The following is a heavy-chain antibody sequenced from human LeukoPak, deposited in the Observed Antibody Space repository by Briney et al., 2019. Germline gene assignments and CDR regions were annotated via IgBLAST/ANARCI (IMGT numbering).Heavy chain of an antibody. J-gene: IGHJ6*03. V-gene: IGHV3-21*01. CDR2: ISSSSSYI. CDR3: ARYCSSTSCYYDYYYMDV. CDR1: GFTFSSYS. D-gene: IGHD2-2*01. Sequence: GGSLRLSCVASGFTFSSYSMNWVRQAPGKGLEWVSSISSSSSYIYYADSVKGRFTISRDNAKNSLYLQMNSLRAEDTAVYYCARYCSSTSCYYDYYYMDVWAKGPRSPSP.